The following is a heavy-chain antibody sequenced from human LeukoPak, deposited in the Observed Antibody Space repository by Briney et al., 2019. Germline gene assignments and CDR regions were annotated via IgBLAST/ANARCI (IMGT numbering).Heavy chain of an antibody. J-gene: IGHJ4*02. CDR3: ARSVRWLPSIYYFDY. D-gene: IGHD5-24*01. CDR1: GGSISSYY. CDR2: IYYSGST. V-gene: IGHV4-59*01. Sequence: SETLSLTCTVSGGSISSYYWSWIRQPPGKRLEWIGYIYYSGSTNHNPSLKSRVTISVDTSKNQFSLKLSSVTAADTAVYYCARSVRWLPSIYYFDYWGQGTLVTVSS.